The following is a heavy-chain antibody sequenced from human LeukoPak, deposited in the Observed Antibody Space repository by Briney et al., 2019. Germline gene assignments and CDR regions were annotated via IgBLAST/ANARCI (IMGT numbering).Heavy chain of an antibody. CDR3: AKDIYGTSGCFAY. CDR2: ISWNSGSI. J-gene: IGHJ4*02. CDR1: GFSFDDYA. V-gene: IGHV3-9*01. D-gene: IGHD6-19*01. Sequence: SGGSLRLSCEASGFSFDDYAMHWVRQAPGKGLEWVSGISWNSGSIDYADSVMGRFTISRDNAKNSLYLQMNSLRGEDTAFYYCAKDIYGTSGCFAYWGQGNLVTVSS.